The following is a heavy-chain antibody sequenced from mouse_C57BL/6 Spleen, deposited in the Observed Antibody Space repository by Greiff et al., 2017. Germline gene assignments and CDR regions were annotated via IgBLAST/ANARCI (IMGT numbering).Heavy chain of an antibody. D-gene: IGHD1-1*01. Sequence: EVLLQQSGTVLARPGASVKMSCKTSGYTFTSYWMHWVKQRPGQGLEWIGAIYPGNSDTSYNQKFKGKAKLTAVTSASTAYIELSSLTNEDSAVYYCTSFIGSSFDYWGQGTTLTVSS. V-gene: IGHV1-5*01. CDR1: GYTFTSYW. J-gene: IGHJ2*01. CDR3: TSFIGSSFDY. CDR2: IYPGNSDT.